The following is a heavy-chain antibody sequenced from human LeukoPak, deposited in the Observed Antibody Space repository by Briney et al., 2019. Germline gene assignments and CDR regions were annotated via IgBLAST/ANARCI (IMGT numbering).Heavy chain of an antibody. D-gene: IGHD6-19*01. CDR1: GFTFSSYW. Sequence: GGSLRLSCAVSGFTFSSYWMSWVRQAPGKGLEWVANIKQDGSEKYYVDSVKGRFTISRDNAKNSLYLQMNSLRAEDTAVYYCAILGSGWYVDYWGQGTLVTVSS. CDR3: AILGSGWYVDY. V-gene: IGHV3-7*01. J-gene: IGHJ4*02. CDR2: IKQDGSEK.